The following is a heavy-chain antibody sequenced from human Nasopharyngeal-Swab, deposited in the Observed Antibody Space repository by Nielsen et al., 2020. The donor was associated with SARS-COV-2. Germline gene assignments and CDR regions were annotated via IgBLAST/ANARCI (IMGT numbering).Heavy chain of an antibody. CDR3: ARGPYYYDSSGYRAYYYYMDV. J-gene: IGHJ6*03. V-gene: IGHV1-8*01. Sequence: WVRQAPGQGLEWMGWMNPNSGNTGYAQKFQGRVTMTRNTSISTAYMELSSLRSEDTAVYYCARGPYYYDSSGYRAYYYYMDVWGKGTTVTASS. D-gene: IGHD3-22*01. CDR2: MNPNSGNT.